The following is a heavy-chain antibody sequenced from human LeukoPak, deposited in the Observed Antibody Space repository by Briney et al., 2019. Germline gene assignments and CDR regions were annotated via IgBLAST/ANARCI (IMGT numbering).Heavy chain of an antibody. CDR1: GFTFSSYS. CDR2: ISSSSSYI. J-gene: IGHJ5*02. D-gene: IGHD2-15*01. CDR3: ARDSSEYCSGGSCKRAWIDP. Sequence: GGSLRLSCAASGFTFSSYSMNWVRQAPGKGLEWVSSISSSSSYIYYADSVKGRFTISRDNAKNSLYLQMNSLRAEDTAVYYCARDSSEYCSGGSCKRAWIDPWGQGTLVTVSS. V-gene: IGHV3-21*01.